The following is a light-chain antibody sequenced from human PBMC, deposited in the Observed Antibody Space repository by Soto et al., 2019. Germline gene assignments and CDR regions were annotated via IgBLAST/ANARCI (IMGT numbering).Light chain of an antibody. J-gene: IGLJ2*01. CDR3: QYYDSSLSAVV. CDR1: SSNIGAGYD. CDR2: GST. V-gene: IGLV1-40*01. Sequence: QSVLTQPPSVSGAPGQRVTISCTGSSSNIGAGYDVHWYQQFPGTAPKLLLYGSTNRPSGVPDRFSGSKSGTSASLAIAGLQTDDEADYYCQYYDSSLSAVVFGGGTKLTVL.